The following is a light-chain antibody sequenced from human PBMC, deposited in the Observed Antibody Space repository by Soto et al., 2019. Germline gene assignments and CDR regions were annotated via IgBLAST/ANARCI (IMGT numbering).Light chain of an antibody. CDR1: SSNIGAGYD. V-gene: IGLV1-40*01. Sequence: QCVLTQPPSGSGAPGQRGTISCTGSSSNIGAGYDVHWYQQLPGTAPKLPIYGNTNRPSGVPDRFSGSKSGTSASLAITGLQAEDEADYYCQSYDSSLIGVVFGGGTKVTVL. CDR3: QSYDSSLIGVV. J-gene: IGLJ2*01. CDR2: GNT.